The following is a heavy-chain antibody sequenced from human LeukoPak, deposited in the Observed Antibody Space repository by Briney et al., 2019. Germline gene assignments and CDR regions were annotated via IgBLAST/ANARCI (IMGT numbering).Heavy chain of an antibody. CDR2: INQGGSES. Sequence: GGSLRLSCAASGFTFSDFWMGWVRQAPGKGLKSVANINQGGSESSYVDYVKGRFTISRDNAKKSLFLQMNSRRAEDTAVYYCTKGRSNHYWGQGTLVTVST. D-gene: IGHD4-11*01. J-gene: IGHJ4*02. CDR3: TKGRSNHY. CDR1: GFTFSDFW. V-gene: IGHV3-7*01.